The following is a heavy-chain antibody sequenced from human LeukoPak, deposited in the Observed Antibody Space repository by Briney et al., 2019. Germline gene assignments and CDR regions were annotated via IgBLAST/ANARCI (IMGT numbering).Heavy chain of an antibody. V-gene: IGHV4-59*01. Sequence: SETLSLTCTVSGGSISTYYWSWLRQPPGKGLEWIGYIYYSGSTNYNPSLKSRVTISVDTSKNQFSLKLSSVTAADTAVYYCAREHRYSYGGIKWFDPWGQGTLVTVSS. D-gene: IGHD5-18*01. CDR3: AREHRYSYGGIKWFDP. J-gene: IGHJ5*02. CDR1: GGSISTYY. CDR2: IYYSGST.